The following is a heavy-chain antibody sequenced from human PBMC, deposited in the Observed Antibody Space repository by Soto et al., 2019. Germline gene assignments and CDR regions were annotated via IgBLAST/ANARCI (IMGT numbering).Heavy chain of an antibody. CDR3: ASAAVTGTAGLDF. V-gene: IGHV1-2*02. D-gene: IGHD6-19*01. J-gene: IGHJ4*02. Sequence: ASVKVSCKASGYTFSGFYMHRVRQAPGQGLEWMGWINPNSGGTKSAEKFQGRVTMTRDTSISTAYMELSRLTSDDTAVYYCASAAVTGTAGLDFWGQGTQVTVSS. CDR1: GYTFSGFY. CDR2: INPNSGGT.